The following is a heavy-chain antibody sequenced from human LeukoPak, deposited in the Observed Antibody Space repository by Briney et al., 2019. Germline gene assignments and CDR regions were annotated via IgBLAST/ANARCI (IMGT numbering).Heavy chain of an antibody. D-gene: IGHD3-10*01. Sequence: GGSLRLSCAASGFTFSNYGMNWVRQAPGKGLEWVSYTSSRGSTTYYPDSVKGRFTISRDNAKNSLYLQMNSLRDEDTAVYYCARSYYYGSGSDYWGQGTLVTVSS. CDR1: GFTFSNYG. CDR3: ARSYYYGSGSDY. V-gene: IGHV3-48*02. CDR2: TSSRGSTT. J-gene: IGHJ4*02.